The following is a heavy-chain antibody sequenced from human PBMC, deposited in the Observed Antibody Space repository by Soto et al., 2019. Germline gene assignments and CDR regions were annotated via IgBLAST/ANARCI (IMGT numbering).Heavy chain of an antibody. CDR2: IHYSGST. J-gene: IGHJ4*02. CDR1: GGSISTFY. Sequence: SQTLSLTCTVSGGSISTFYWSWIRQPPGKGLEWIGYIHYSGSTNYNPSLKSQVIISVDTYKNQFSLKLSSVNAADTAVYFCARVRSNLSDYWCQGTLVTVSS. CDR3: ARVRSNLSDY. D-gene: IGHD4-17*01. V-gene: IGHV4-59*01.